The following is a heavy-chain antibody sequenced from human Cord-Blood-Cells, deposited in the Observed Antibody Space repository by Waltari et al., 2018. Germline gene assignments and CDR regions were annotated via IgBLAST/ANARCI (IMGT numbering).Heavy chain of an antibody. V-gene: IGHV1-8*01. CDR3: YSGSDAFDI. D-gene: IGHD3-10*01. CDR2: MNPNSGNT. Sequence: QVQLVQFGAEVKKPGASVKGSCKASGYTFTSYDRTWVRQATGQGLEWMGWMNPNSGNTGYAQKFQGRVTMTRNTSISTAYMELSSLRSEDTAVYYCYSGSDAFDIWGQGTMVTVSS. CDR1: GYTFTSYD. J-gene: IGHJ3*02.